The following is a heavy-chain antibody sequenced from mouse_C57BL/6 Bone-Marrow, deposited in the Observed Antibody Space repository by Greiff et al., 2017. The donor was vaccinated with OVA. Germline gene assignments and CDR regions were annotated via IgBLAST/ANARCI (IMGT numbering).Heavy chain of an antibody. CDR1: GYAFSSSW. V-gene: IGHV1-82*01. D-gene: IGHD2-2*01. CDR2: IYPGDGDT. Sequence: QVQLQQSGPELVKPGASVKISCKASGYAFSSSWMNWVKQRPGKGLEWIGRIYPGDGDTNYNGKFKGKATLTADKSSSTAYMQLSSLTSEDSAVYFCARLRRYYAMDYWGQGTSVTVSS. CDR3: ARLRRYYAMDY. J-gene: IGHJ4*01.